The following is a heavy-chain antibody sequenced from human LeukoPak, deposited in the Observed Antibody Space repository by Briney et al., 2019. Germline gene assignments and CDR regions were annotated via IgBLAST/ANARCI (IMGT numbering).Heavy chain of an antibody. Sequence: GGTLRLSCAASGFTFRSYWMSWVRQTPGQGLEWVSSITSGSSHIYYADSVKGRFTISRDNAKSSLYLQMNSLRTEDTAVYYCARDPYSGSYWADYYYYMGVWGKGTTVTISS. CDR1: GFTFRSYW. J-gene: IGHJ6*03. D-gene: IGHD1-26*01. V-gene: IGHV3-21*01. CDR3: ARDPYSGSYWADYYYYMGV. CDR2: ITSGSSHI.